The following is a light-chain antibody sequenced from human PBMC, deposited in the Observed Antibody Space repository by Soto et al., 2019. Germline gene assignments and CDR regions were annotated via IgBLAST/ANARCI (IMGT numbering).Light chain of an antibody. J-gene: IGKJ5*01. V-gene: IGKV1-33*01. CDR1: QNIRTC. Sequence: DIQMTQSPSSLSASVGDRITITCQASQNIRTCLNWYRQKPGKAPELLINDASNSLIGPPSSFSGSGSGTHFSFTISSLQPEDIGTYYCQQYGDLPRTFGQGTRLE. CDR2: DAS. CDR3: QQYGDLPRT.